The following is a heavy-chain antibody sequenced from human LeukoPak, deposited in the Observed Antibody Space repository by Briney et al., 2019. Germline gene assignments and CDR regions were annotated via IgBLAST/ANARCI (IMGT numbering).Heavy chain of an antibody. J-gene: IGHJ5*02. Sequence: PGGSLRLSCAASGFTVSSNYMSWVRQAPGKGLEWVSVIYSGGSTYYADSVKGRFTISRDNSKNTLYLQMNSLRAEDTAVYYCAKDQCGGDCEGWFDPWGQGTLVTVSS. CDR1: GFTVSSNY. V-gene: IGHV3-53*01. CDR2: IYSGGST. D-gene: IGHD2-21*02. CDR3: AKDQCGGDCEGWFDP.